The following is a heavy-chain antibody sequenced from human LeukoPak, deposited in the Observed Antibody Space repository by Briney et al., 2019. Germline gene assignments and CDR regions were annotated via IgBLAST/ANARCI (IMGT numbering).Heavy chain of an antibody. D-gene: IGHD7-27*01. V-gene: IGHV3-23*01. CDR1: GFTFSDYA. J-gene: IGHJ6*03. Sequence: GGSLRLSCAASGFASGFTFSDYAVSWVRQAPGKGPEWVASVNGRGATTYYADSVRGRFTISRDNSKNTVYLQMISLGADDTAVYFCAKAPATGEGYYFYYMDVWGQGTTVTVSS. CDR3: AKAPATGEGYYFYYMDV. CDR2: VNGRGATT.